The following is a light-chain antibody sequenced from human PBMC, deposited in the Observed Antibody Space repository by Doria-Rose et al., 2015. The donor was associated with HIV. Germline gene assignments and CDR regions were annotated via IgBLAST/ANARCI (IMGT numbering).Light chain of an antibody. CDR3: HQYGTSWT. V-gene: IGKV3-20*01. CDR1: QSFSSTY. J-gene: IGKJ1*01. CDR2: DGS. Sequence: TQSPGTLSLSPGERATLSCRASQSFSSTYLAWYQQKPGQAPSLLIYDGSTRATGIPDRFSASGSGTDFTLTINRLEPEDFALYYCHQYGTSWTFVQVTKVEI.